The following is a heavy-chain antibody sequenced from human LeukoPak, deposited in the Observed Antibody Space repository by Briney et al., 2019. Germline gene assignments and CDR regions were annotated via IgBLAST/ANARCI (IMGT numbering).Heavy chain of an antibody. J-gene: IGHJ5*02. CDR1: GFTFSSYA. CDR2: ISGSGGST. CDR3: AKDHAQASSHCSGGSCYPSPFDP. V-gene: IGHV3-23*01. Sequence: GGSLRLSCAASGFTFSSYAMSWVRQAPGKGLEWVSAISGSGGSTYYADSVKGRFTISRDNSKNTLYLQMNSLRAEDTAVYYCAKDHAQASSHCSGGSCYPSPFDPWGQGTLVTVSS. D-gene: IGHD2-15*01.